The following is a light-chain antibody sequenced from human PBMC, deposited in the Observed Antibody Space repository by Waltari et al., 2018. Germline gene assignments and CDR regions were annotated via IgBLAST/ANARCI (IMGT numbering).Light chain of an antibody. CDR1: SSHVGGYTY. CDR3: SSYGGSNNLV. J-gene: IGLJ3*02. V-gene: IGLV2-8*01. Sequence: QSALTQPPSASGSPGQSVTIPCTGPSSHVGGYTYVPWYQHHPGKAPKVMIYEVNKRPSGVPDRFSGSKSGNTASLTVSGVQAEDEADYYCSSYGGSNNLVFGGGTKLTVL. CDR2: EVN.